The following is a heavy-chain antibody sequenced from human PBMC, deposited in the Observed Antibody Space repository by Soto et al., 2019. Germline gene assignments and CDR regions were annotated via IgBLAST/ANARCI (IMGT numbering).Heavy chain of an antibody. Sequence: EEQLVESGGGLVQPGGSLRLSCVASGFTFTTYCLHWVRQAPGKGLEYLSAISNDGVHTYYANSVKGRFTVSRDNSKDTLYLHMDSLRPEDMAVYYCARGRLPWDYHSYGMDVWGQGTTVTVSS. J-gene: IGHJ6*02. D-gene: IGHD7-27*01. CDR2: ISNDGVHT. CDR3: ARGRLPWDYHSYGMDV. CDR1: GFTFTTYC. V-gene: IGHV3-64*01.